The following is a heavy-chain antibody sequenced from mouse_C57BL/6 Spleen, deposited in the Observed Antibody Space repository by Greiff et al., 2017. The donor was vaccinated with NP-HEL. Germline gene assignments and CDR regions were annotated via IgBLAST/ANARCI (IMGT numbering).Heavy chain of an antibody. V-gene: IGHV5-4*01. CDR1: GFTFSSYA. CDR2: ISDGGSYT. Sequence: EVQLVESGGGLVKPGGSLKLSCAASGFTFSSYAMSWVRQTPEKRLEWVATISDGGSYTYYPDNVKGRFTISRDNAKNNLYLQMSHLKSEDTAMYYCARDQLWDYWGQGTTLTVSS. D-gene: IGHD1-1*02. J-gene: IGHJ2*01. CDR3: ARDQLWDY.